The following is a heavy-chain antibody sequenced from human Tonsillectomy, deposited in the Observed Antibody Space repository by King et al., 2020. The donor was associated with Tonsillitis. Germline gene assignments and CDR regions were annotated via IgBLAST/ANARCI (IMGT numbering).Heavy chain of an antibody. D-gene: IGHD5-18*01. CDR2: IYYSGST. V-gene: IGHV4-59*08. J-gene: IGHJ4*02. Sequence: QLQESGPGLVKPSETLSLTCTVSGGSISSYYWSWIRQPPGKGLEWIGYIYYSGSTNYNPSLKSRVTISVDTSKNQFSLKLSSVTAADTAVYYCARNADTALSIDYWGQGTLVTVSS. CDR1: GGSISSYY. CDR3: ARNADTALSIDY.